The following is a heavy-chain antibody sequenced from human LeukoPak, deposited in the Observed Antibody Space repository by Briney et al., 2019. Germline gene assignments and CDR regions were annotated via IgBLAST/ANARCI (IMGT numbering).Heavy chain of an antibody. CDR1: RFTFSISA. CDR2: FSGSGGST. Sequence: GGSLRLSCAAFRFTFSISAMSWVRQAPGKGLQWVSAFSGSGGSTYYADSVKGRFTISRDNSRNTLYLQTNSLRAEDTAVYYCARSGLSRFGFWGQGTLVTVSS. CDR3: ARSGLSRFGF. J-gene: IGHJ4*02. V-gene: IGHV3-23*01. D-gene: IGHD2/OR15-2a*01.